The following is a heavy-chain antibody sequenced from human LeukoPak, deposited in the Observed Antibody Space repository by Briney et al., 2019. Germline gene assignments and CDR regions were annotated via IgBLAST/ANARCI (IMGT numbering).Heavy chain of an antibody. V-gene: IGHV4-31*03. Sequence: SETLSLTCTVSGGSISSGGYYWSWIRQHPGKGLEWIGYIYYSGSTYYNPSLKSRVTISVDTSKNQFSLKLSSVTAADTAVYYCARSARGYGSGSDYWGQGTLVAVSS. D-gene: IGHD3-10*01. CDR1: GGSISSGGYY. CDR2: IYYSGST. CDR3: ARSARGYGSGSDY. J-gene: IGHJ4*02.